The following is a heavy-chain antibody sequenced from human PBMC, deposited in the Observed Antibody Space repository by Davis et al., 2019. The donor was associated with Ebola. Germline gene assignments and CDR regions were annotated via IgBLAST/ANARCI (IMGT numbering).Heavy chain of an antibody. Sequence: MPSETLSLTCTVSGGSISSYYWSWIRQPPGKGLEWIGYIYYSGSTNYNPSLKSRVTISVDTSKNQFSLKLSSVTAADTAVYYCARGYCSGGSCPFDYWGQGTLVTVSS. J-gene: IGHJ4*02. V-gene: IGHV4-59*01. CDR3: ARGYCSGGSCPFDY. CDR1: GGSISSYY. D-gene: IGHD2-15*01. CDR2: IYYSGST.